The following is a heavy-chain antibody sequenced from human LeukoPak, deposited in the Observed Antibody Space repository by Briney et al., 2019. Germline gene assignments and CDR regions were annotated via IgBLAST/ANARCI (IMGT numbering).Heavy chain of an antibody. D-gene: IGHD3-10*01. V-gene: IGHV3-21*01. CDR2: ISSSSSYI. Sequence: PGGSLRLSCAASGFTFSSYSMNWVRQAPGKGLEWVSSISSSSSYIYYADSVKGRFTISRDNAKNSLYLQMNSLRAEDTAVYYCARGDKTYYYGSGSYRVFDIWGQGTMVTVSS. CDR3: ARGDKTYYYGSGSYRVFDI. J-gene: IGHJ3*02. CDR1: GFTFSSYS.